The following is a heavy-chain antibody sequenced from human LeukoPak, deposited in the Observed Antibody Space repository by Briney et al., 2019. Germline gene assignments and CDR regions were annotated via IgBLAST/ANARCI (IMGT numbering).Heavy chain of an antibody. J-gene: IGHJ4*02. Sequence: ASVKVSCKASGGSFRNYAMSWARQAPGQGLEWMGRIIPMFDVTNYAQKFQGRVTISADVSTSTAYMELSGLRSDDTAVYYCARVGYCSGGTCNGAIDYWGQGTLVTVSS. CDR1: GGSFRNYA. CDR3: ARVGYCSGGTCNGAIDY. V-gene: IGHV1-69*13. D-gene: IGHD2-15*01. CDR2: IIPMFDVT.